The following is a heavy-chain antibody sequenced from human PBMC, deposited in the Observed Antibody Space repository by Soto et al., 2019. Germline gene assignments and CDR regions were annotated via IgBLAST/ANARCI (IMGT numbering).Heavy chain of an antibody. D-gene: IGHD6-19*01. V-gene: IGHV5-10-1*01. CDR3: ATTPSTYSRAYYGMDV. Sequence: PGESLKICCKGSVYSLTNYWISWVRQMPGKGLEWMGRIDPSDSYTNYSPSFQGHVTISADKSISTAYLQWSSLKASDTAMYYCATTPSTYSRAYYGMDVWGQGT. CDR2: IDPSDSYT. J-gene: IGHJ6*02. CDR1: VYSLTNYW.